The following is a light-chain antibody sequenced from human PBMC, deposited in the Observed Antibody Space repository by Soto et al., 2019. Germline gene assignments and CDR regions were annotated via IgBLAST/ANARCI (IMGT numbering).Light chain of an antibody. CDR1: QTVLHSSNNKNF. V-gene: IGKV4-1*01. CDR2: WAS. CDR3: QQYLAAPT. J-gene: IGKJ1*01. Sequence: DIVMTQSPDSLAVSLGERATINCKSSQTVLHSSNNKNFLTWYQQKPGQPPKMLISWASTRESGVPDRFSGSGSGTDFTLTISSLQAEDVAVYYCQQYLAAPTFRQGTKVEIK.